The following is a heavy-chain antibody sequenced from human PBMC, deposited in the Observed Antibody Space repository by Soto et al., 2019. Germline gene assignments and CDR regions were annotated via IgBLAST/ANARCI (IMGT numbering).Heavy chain of an antibody. V-gene: IGHV3-23*01. J-gene: IGHJ6*02. CDR2: ISGSGGST. D-gene: IGHD3-9*01. CDR1: GFTFSSYA. Sequence: GGSLRLSCAASGFTFSSYAMSWVRQAPGKGLEWVSAISGSGGSTYYADSVKGRFTISRDNSKNTLYLQMNSLRAEDTAVYYCAKWDYDILTGYLYGMDVWGQGTTVTV. CDR3: AKWDYDILTGYLYGMDV.